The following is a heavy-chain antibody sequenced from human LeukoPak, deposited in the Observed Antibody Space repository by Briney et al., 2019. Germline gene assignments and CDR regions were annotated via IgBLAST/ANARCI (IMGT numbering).Heavy chain of an antibody. V-gene: IGHV3-21*06. J-gene: IGHJ4*02. D-gene: IGHD6-19*01. CDR2: ISGSSSYR. Sequence: GGSLRLSCAASGFTFSSYSMSWVRQAPGKGLEWVSLISGSSSYRYYADSMKGRFTISRGNAKNSLYLQMDSLRVEDTAVYYCARDASGWSRDCWGQGTLVTVSS. CDR3: ARDASGWSRDC. CDR1: GFTFSSYS.